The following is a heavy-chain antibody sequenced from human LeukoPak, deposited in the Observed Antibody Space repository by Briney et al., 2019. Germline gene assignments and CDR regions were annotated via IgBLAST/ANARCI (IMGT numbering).Heavy chain of an antibody. CDR1: GFTFDDYA. V-gene: IGHV3-9*01. J-gene: IGHJ5*02. Sequence: GRSLRLSCAASGFTFDDYAMHWVRQAPGKGLEWVSGISWNSGSIGYADSAKGRFTISRDNAKNPLYLQMNSLRAEDTALYYCAKAGYSSSWYSSRWFDPWGQGTLVTVSS. CDR2: ISWNSGSI. CDR3: AKAGYSSSWYSSRWFDP. D-gene: IGHD6-13*01.